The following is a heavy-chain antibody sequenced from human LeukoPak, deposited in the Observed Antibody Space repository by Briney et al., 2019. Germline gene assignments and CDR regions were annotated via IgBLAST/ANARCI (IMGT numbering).Heavy chain of an antibody. D-gene: IGHD1-1*01. CDR2: INHSGSI. J-gene: IGHJ3*02. V-gene: IGHV4-34*01. CDR3: ARALSLDDAFDI. Sequence: SETLSLTCAVYGGSFSGYYWSWIRQPPGKGLEWIGEINHSGSINYNPSLKSRVTISVDTSKNQFSLKLSSVTAADTAVYYCARALSLDDAFDIWGQGTMVTVSS. CDR1: GGSFSGYY.